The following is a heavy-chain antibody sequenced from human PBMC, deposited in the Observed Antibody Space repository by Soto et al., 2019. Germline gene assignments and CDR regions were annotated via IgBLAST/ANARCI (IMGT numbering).Heavy chain of an antibody. V-gene: IGHV4-4*02. CDR2: IHHSGRT. Sequence: QVQLQESGPGLVKPSGTLSLTCAVSGGSISNDDWWSWVRQAPGKGLEWIGEIHHSGRTNYNPSLKSQVSMSLDKSNNQVSLNVNSVTAADTAVYYCARDGRGRYNLGYWGQGTLVIVSS. J-gene: IGHJ4*02. CDR3: ARDGRGRYNLGY. CDR1: GGSISNDDW. D-gene: IGHD1-1*01.